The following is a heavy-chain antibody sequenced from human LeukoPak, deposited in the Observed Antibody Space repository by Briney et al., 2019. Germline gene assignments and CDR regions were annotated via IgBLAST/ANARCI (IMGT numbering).Heavy chain of an antibody. V-gene: IGHV3-49*03. J-gene: IGHJ6*02. Sequence: SGGSLRLSCTASGFTFGDYAMSWFRQAPGKGQEWVGFIRSKAYGGTTEYAASVKGRFTISRDDSKSIAYLQMNSLKTEDTAVYYCTRAKQLAYYYYYGMDVWGQGTTVTVSS. CDR3: TRAKQLAYYYYYGMDV. CDR2: IRSKAYGGTT. CDR1: GFTFGDYA. D-gene: IGHD6-13*01.